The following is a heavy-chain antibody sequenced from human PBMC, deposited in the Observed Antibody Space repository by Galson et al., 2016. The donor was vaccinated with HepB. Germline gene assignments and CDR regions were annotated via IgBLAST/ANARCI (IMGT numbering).Heavy chain of an antibody. J-gene: IGHJ3*01. D-gene: IGHD6-6*01. CDR3: ARARPRAHGSS. Sequence: SVKVSCKASGYTFTGYYMHWVRQAPGRGLEWMGWINPNSGAINYAQKFEGRVTMTTDTSITTAYMDLTWLRSDDTAIYYCARARPRAHGSSWGQGTMVTVSS. CDR2: INPNSGAI. V-gene: IGHV1-2*02. CDR1: GYTFTGYY.